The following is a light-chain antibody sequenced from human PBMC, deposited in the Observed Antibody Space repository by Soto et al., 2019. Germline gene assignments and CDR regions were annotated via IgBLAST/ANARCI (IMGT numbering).Light chain of an antibody. J-gene: IGKJ5*01. CDR2: DAS. V-gene: IGKV3-11*01. Sequence: EIVLPQSPATLSLSPGERATLSCRASQSVSSYLAWYQQKPGQAPRLLIYDASNRATGIPARFSGSGSGTDFTLTISSLGPEDFAVYYCQQRSNWLITFGQGTRLENK. CDR3: QQRSNWLIT. CDR1: QSVSSY.